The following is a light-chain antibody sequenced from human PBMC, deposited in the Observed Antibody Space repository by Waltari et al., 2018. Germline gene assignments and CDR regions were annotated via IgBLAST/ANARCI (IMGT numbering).Light chain of an antibody. V-gene: IGLV3-21*01. Sequence: SYVLTQSPSVSVAPGETARITCGGNNIESKSVHWYRQRPGQAPVVVISYDNDRAAGIPERFSGSNSGNTATLTISRVEAGDEADYYCQVWDANTDPGVFGTGTEVTVL. CDR2: YDN. J-gene: IGLJ1*01. CDR1: NIESKS. CDR3: QVWDANTDPGV.